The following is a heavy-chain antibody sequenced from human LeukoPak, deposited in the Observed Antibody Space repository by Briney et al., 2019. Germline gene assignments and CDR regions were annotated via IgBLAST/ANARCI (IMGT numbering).Heavy chain of an antibody. CDR3: ASWAAGVTRLYFDY. D-gene: IGHD6-13*01. V-gene: IGHV4-34*01. CDR2: INHSGST. Sequence: PSETLSLTCAVYGGSFSGYYWSWIRQPPGKGLEWIGEINHSGSTNYNPSLKSRVTISVDTSKNQFSLKLSSVTAADTAVYYCASWAAGVTRLYFDYWGQGTLVTVSS. CDR1: GGSFSGYY. J-gene: IGHJ4*02.